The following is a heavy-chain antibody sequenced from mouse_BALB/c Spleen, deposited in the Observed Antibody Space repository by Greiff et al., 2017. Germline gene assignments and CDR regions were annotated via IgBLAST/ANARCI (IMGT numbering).Heavy chain of an antibody. CDR1: GFNIKDNY. D-gene: IGHD4-1*01. J-gene: IGHJ2*01. V-gene: IGHV14-3*02. Sequence: EVQLQQSGAELVKPGASVKLSCTASGFNIKDNYMHWVKQRPEQGLEWIGRIDPANGNTKYDPKFQGKATITADTSSNTAYLQLSSLTSEDTAVYYCARISNWDFDYWGQGTTLTVSS. CDR2: IDPANGNT. CDR3: ARISNWDFDY.